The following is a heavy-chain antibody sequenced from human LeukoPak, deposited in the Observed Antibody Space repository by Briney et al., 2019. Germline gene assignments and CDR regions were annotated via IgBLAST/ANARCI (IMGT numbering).Heavy chain of an antibody. J-gene: IGHJ6*03. Sequence: SETLSLTCTVSGGSINNYYWSWIRQPAGKGLEWIGRIYTSGSTNYNPSLKSRVTMSVDTSKNQFSLKMSSVTAADTAVYYCAREGNFASYDLLTGIMDVWGKGTTVTISS. CDR1: GGSINNYY. CDR2: IYTSGST. D-gene: IGHD3-9*01. V-gene: IGHV4-4*07. CDR3: AREGNFASYDLLTGIMDV.